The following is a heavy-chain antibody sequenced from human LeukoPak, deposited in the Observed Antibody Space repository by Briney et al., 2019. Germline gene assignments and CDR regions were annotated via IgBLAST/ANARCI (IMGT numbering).Heavy chain of an antibody. Sequence: PGGSLRLSCAASVFTFTDYWMHSVRQVPGKGLVWVSRINFDESIITYADSVKGRFTISRDNAKKTLYLQMNSLKAEDTAVYFCARGGDYYHWGQGTVVTVSS. CDR1: VFTFTDYW. D-gene: IGHD4-17*01. CDR2: INFDESII. V-gene: IGHV3-74*03. J-gene: IGHJ5*02. CDR3: ARGGDYYH.